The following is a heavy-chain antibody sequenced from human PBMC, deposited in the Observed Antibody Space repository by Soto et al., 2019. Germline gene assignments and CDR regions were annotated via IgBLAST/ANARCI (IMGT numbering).Heavy chain of an antibody. J-gene: IGHJ4*02. D-gene: IGHD6-19*01. CDR2: MNPNSGNT. CDR1: GYTFTSYD. Sequence: ASVKVSCKASGYTFTSYDINWVRQATGQGLEWMGWMNPNSGNTGYAQKFQGRVTMTRDTSTSTVYMELSSLRSEDTAVYYCARGRDGSGWYSEYFWGQGTLVTVSS. CDR3: ARGRDGSGWYSEYF. V-gene: IGHV1-8*01.